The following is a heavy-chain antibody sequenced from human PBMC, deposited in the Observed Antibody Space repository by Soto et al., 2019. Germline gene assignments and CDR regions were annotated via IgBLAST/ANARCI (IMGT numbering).Heavy chain of an antibody. D-gene: IGHD3-3*01. Sequence: QVQLVQSGAEVKKPGASVKVSCKASGYTFSSSGINWVRQAPGQGLEWKGWVSTYNGNTNDAQNLQGRVTMTTDTSTTTVYRELRRLRCDDTAVYYCAREGNIAIFRAGGVRFDPGGQGTRFTVSS. J-gene: IGHJ5*02. CDR2: VSTYNGNT. CDR1: GYTFSSSG. CDR3: AREGNIAIFRAGGVRFDP. V-gene: IGHV1-18*04.